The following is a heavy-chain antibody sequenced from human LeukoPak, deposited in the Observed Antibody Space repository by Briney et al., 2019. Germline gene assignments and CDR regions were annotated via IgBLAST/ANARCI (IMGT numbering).Heavy chain of an antibody. D-gene: IGHD6-13*01. J-gene: IGHJ4*02. CDR3: ARDLKGSSWY. Sequence: ASVKVSCKASGYTFTNFGISWVRQAPGQGLEWMGWISAYNGNTNYAQRLQGRVTITRDTSASTAYMELSSLRSEDTAVYYCARDLKGSSWYWGQGTLVTVSS. CDR1: GYTFTNFG. V-gene: IGHV1-18*01. CDR2: ISAYNGNT.